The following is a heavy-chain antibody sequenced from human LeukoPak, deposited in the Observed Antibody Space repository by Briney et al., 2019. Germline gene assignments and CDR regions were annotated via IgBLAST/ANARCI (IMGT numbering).Heavy chain of an antibody. CDR2: IYYSGST. Sequence: SETLSLTCTVSGGSISSSSYYWGWVRQPPGKGLEWIGSIYYSGSTYYNPSLKSRVTISVDTSKNQFSLKLSSVTAADTAVYYCARVGRLQYDIDYWGQGTLVTVSS. V-gene: IGHV4-39*07. CDR1: GGSISSSSYY. D-gene: IGHD5-24*01. CDR3: ARVGRLQYDIDY. J-gene: IGHJ4*02.